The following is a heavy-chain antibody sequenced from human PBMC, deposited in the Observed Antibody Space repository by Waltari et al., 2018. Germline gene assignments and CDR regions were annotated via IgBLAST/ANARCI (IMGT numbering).Heavy chain of an antibody. J-gene: IGHJ6*02. Sequence: QVQLQQWGAGLLKPSETLSLTCAVYGGSFSGYYWSWIRQPPGKGLEWIGEINHSGSTNYNPSLKSRVTISVDTSKNQFSLKLSSVTAADTAVYYCARRPGDIVVVPAAYYYYGMDVWGQGTTVTVSS. V-gene: IGHV4-34*01. CDR3: ARRPGDIVVVPAAYYYYGMDV. CDR2: INHSGST. CDR1: GGSFSGYY. D-gene: IGHD2-2*01.